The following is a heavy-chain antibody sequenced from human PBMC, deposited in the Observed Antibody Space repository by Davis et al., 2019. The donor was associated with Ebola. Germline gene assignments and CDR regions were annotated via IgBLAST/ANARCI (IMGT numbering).Heavy chain of an antibody. V-gene: IGHV1-8*01. CDR1: GYSFTSYE. CDR2: MNPNSGNT. Sequence: ASVKVSCKASGYSFTSYEINWVRQATGQGLEWMGWMNPNSGNTGNAQKFQGRVSMTRTTSISTAFMELNSLRSEDTAVYYCTRGAAATLNDGMDVWGEGTTVTVSS. CDR3: TRGAAATLNDGMDV. J-gene: IGHJ6*04. D-gene: IGHD6-25*01.